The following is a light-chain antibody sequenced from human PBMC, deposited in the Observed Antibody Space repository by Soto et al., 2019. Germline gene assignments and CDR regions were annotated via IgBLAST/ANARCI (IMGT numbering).Light chain of an antibody. J-gene: IGKJ2*01. CDR1: QSVSSSY. CDR2: GAS. CDR3: QQYGSSHT. V-gene: IGKV3-20*01. Sequence: EIVLTQSPGTLSLSPGERATLSCRASQSVSSSYLAWYQQKPGQAPRLLIYGASSRATGIPDRFSGSGSGTDFTLTISRLELDDFAVYYCQQYGSSHTFGQGTKLEIK.